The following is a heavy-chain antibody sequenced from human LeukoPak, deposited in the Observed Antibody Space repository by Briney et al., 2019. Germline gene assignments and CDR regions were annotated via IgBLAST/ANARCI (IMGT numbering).Heavy chain of an antibody. Sequence: GEPLKISCKGSGYSFTSYWIGWVRQMPGKGREWMGTIYPGDSDTRYSPSFQGQVTISADKSISTAYLQWSSLKASDTAMYYCARHLDYGDYVNWFDPWGQGTLVTVSS. D-gene: IGHD4-17*01. CDR2: IYPGDSDT. J-gene: IGHJ5*02. CDR1: GYSFTSYW. CDR3: ARHLDYGDYVNWFDP. V-gene: IGHV5-51*01.